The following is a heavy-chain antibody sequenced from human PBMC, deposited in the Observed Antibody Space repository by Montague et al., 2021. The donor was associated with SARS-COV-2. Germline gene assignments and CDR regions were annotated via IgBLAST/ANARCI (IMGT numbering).Heavy chain of an antibody. CDR1: GGSISSPDYY. D-gene: IGHD4-11*01. J-gene: IGHJ5*02. V-gene: IGHV4-39*01. CDR3: ASQVAYLDYFDP. Sequence: SETLSLTCTVSGGSISSPDYYWGWIRQSPGKGLEWIGSISYTGRTYYNPSLRSRVTISIDTSKNQFSLKLTSLTATDTAVYYCASQVAYLDYFDPWGQGTLVTVSS. CDR2: ISYTGRT.